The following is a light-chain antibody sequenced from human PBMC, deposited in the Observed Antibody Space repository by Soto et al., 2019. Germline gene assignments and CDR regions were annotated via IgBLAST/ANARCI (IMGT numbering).Light chain of an antibody. CDR2: SNY. Sequence: QSVLTQPPSASGTPGQRVTISCSGSSSDIESNTVTWYQQLPGTAPKLVIYSNYDRPSGVPDRFSGSTSGTSASLAISGLQSDDEADYYCQSYDTGLSGSIFGGGTQLTVL. CDR3: QSYDTGLSGSI. CDR1: SSDIESNT. J-gene: IGLJ2*01. V-gene: IGLV1-44*01.